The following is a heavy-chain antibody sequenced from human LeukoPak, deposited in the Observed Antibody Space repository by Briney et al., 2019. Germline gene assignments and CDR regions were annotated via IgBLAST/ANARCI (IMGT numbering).Heavy chain of an antibody. CDR1: GFTFSSYS. V-gene: IGHV3-48*04. CDR2: ISSSSSTI. D-gene: IGHD2-15*01. CDR3: ARVDCSGGSCYFDY. J-gene: IGHJ4*02. Sequence: GGSLRLSCAASGFTFSSYSMNWVRQAPGKGLEWVSYISSSSSTIYYADSVKGRFTISRDNAKNSLYLQMNSLRAEDTAVYYCARVDCSGGSCYFDYWGQGTLVTVSS.